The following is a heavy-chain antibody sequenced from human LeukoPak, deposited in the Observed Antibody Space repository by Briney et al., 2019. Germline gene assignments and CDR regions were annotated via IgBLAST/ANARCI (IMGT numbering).Heavy chain of an antibody. V-gene: IGHV1-69*05. J-gene: IGHJ4*02. CDR3: ASPRGLSSSWQGDFDY. D-gene: IGHD6-13*01. CDR1: GGTFSSYA. CDR2: IIPIFGTA. Sequence: ASVKVSCKASGGTFSSYAISWVRQAPGQGLEWMGGIIPIFGTANYAQKFQGRVTITTDESTSTAYMELSSLRSEDTAVYYCASPRGLSSSWQGDFDYWGQGTLVTVSS.